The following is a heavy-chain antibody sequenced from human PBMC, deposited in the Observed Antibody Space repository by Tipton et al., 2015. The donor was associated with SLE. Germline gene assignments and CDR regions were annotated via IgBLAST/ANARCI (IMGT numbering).Heavy chain of an antibody. Sequence: TLSLTCTVSGGSISSSSYYWGWIRQPAGKGLEWIGRIYTSGSTNYNPSLKSRVTISVGTSKNQFSLKLSSVTAADTAVYYCARVGSSFDYWGQGTLVTVSS. D-gene: IGHD3-10*01. V-gene: IGHV4-61*02. CDR2: IYTSGST. CDR1: GGSISSSSYY. CDR3: ARVGSSFDY. J-gene: IGHJ4*02.